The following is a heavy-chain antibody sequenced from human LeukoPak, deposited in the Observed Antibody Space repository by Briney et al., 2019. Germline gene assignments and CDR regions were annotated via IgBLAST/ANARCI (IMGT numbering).Heavy chain of an antibody. J-gene: IGHJ4*02. Sequence: GGSLRLSCAASGFAFSSYAMSWVRQAPGKGLEWVSAISGSGGSTYYADSVKGRFTISRDNSKNTLYLQMNSLRAEDTAVYYCAKGRAAGREGYYFDYWGQGTLVTVSS. CDR3: AKGRAAGREGYYFDY. V-gene: IGHV3-23*01. CDR2: ISGSGGST. D-gene: IGHD6-13*01. CDR1: GFAFSSYA.